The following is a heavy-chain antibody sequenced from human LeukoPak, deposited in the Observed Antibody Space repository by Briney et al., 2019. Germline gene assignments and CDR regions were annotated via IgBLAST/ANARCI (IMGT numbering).Heavy chain of an antibody. Sequence: GGSLRLSCAASGFTFSSYGMHWVRQAPGKGLEWVAVIWYDGSNKYYADSVKGRFTISRDNSKNTLYLQMNSLRAEDTAVYYCAKDRTVTAYYSYYDMDVWGQGTTVTVSS. CDR2: IWYDGSNK. CDR3: AKDRTVTAYYSYYDMDV. D-gene: IGHD2-21*02. J-gene: IGHJ6*02. CDR1: GFTFSSYG. V-gene: IGHV3-33*06.